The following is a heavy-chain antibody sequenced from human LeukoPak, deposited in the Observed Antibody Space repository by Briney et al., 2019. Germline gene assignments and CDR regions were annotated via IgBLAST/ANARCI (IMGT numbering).Heavy chain of an antibody. CDR1: GFTFSGSA. Sequence: PGGSLRLSCAAFGFTFSGSAMHWVRQASGKGLELVGGIRSKANSYATAYAASVKGRFTISRGDSKNPPDLQMHSVKTENTAVYYCTRQPPDCTNGVCYTGYMDVWGKGTTVTVSS. CDR2: IRSKANSYAT. D-gene: IGHD2-8*01. J-gene: IGHJ6*03. CDR3: TRQPPDCTNGVCYTGYMDV. V-gene: IGHV3-73*01.